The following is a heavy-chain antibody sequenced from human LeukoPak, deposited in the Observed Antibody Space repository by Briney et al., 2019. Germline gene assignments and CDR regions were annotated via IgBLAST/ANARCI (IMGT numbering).Heavy chain of an antibody. D-gene: IGHD2-15*01. V-gene: IGHV1-58*02. J-gene: IGHJ4*02. CDR2: IVVGSGNT. Sequence: SVKVSCKASGFTFTSSAMQWVRQARGQRLEWIGWIVVGSGNTNYAQKFQERVTITRDMSTSTAYMELSSLRSEDTAVYYCAAVGVVAATNFDYWGQGTLVTVS. CDR1: GFTFTSSA. CDR3: AAVGVVAATNFDY.